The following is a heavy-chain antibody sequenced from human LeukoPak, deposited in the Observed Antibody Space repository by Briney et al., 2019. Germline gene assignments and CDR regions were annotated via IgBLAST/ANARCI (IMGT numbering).Heavy chain of an antibody. D-gene: IGHD5-18*01. CDR1: GFTFGNYA. J-gene: IGHJ4*02. CDR2: ISGSGGST. CDR3: AKSTRGYSYHYYFDY. V-gene: IGHV3-23*01. Sequence: GGSLRLSCAASGFTFGNYAMNWVRQAPGKGLEWVSLISGSGGSTYYSDSVKGRFTISRDSSKSTLYLQMNSLRPEDTAIYYCAKSTRGYSYHYYFDYWGQGTLVTVSS.